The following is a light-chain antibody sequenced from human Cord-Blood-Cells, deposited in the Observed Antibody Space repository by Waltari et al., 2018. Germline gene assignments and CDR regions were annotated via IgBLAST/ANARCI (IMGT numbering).Light chain of an antibody. CDR1: QDISNY. J-gene: IGKJ3*01. CDR3: QQYDNLPFT. CDR2: DAS. Sequence: DIQMTQSPSSLSASVGDRVTITCQASQDISNYLNWNQQKPGKAPKLLIYDASNLETGVPSRFSGSGSGTDFTFTISSLQPEDNATYYCQQYDNLPFTFGPGTKVDIK. V-gene: IGKV1-33*01.